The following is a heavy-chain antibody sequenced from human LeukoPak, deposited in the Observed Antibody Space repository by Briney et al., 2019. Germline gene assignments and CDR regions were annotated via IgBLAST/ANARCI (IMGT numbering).Heavy chain of an antibody. CDR3: ARAGDDGYRFHY. J-gene: IGHJ4*02. Sequence: GASVKVSCKASGGTFSSYAINWVRQATGQGLEWMGWINPNSGGTNYAQKFQGRVTMTRDTSISTAYMELSRLRSDDTAVYYCARAGDDGYRFHYWGQGTLVTVSS. V-gene: IGHV1-2*02. CDR2: INPNSGGT. CDR1: GGTFSSYA. D-gene: IGHD5-24*01.